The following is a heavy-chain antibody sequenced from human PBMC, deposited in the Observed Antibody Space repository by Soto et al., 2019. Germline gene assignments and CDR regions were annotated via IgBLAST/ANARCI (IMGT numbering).Heavy chain of an antibody. CDR1: GFTFSSYN. CDR2: ISTSSATI. D-gene: IGHD6-6*01. Sequence: PGGSLRLSCAASGFTFSSYNMNWVRQAPGKGLEWLSYISTSSATIMYADSVKGRFTISRDNAKNSLFLQMNSLRDEDTAVYYCARATYSSSYYFDSWGQGTLVTVSS. CDR3: ARATYSSSYYFDS. V-gene: IGHV3-48*02. J-gene: IGHJ4*02.